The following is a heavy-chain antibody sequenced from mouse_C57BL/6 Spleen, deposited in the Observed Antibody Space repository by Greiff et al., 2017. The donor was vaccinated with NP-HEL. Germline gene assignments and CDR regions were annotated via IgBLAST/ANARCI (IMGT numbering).Heavy chain of an antibody. D-gene: IGHD3-2*02. CDR2: INSDGGST. CDR3: ARHASGPFAY. V-gene: IGHV5-2*03. CDR1: EYEFPSHE. J-gene: IGHJ3*01. Sequence: EVKVEESGGGLVQPGESLKLSCESNEYEFPSHEMSWVRRTPEKRLELVAAINSDGGSTYYPDTMERRFSISRDNTKKTLYLQMSILRSEDTALYYCARHASGPFAYWGQGTLVTVSA.